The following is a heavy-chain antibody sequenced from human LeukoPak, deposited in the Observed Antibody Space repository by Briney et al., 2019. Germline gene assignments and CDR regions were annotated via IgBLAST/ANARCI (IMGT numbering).Heavy chain of an antibody. CDR1: GGTFSSYA. CDR2: IIPIFGTA. Sequence: GPSVKVSCKASGGTFSSYAISWVRQAPGQGLEWMGGIIPIFGTANYAQKFQGRVTITADESTSTAYMELSSLRSEDTAVYYCARDRYYYDSSGYYDYWGQGTLVTVSS. CDR3: ARDRYYYDSSGYYDY. D-gene: IGHD3-22*01. J-gene: IGHJ4*02. V-gene: IGHV1-69*13.